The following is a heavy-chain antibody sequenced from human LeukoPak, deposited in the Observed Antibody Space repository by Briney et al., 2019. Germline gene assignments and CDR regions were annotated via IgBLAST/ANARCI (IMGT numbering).Heavy chain of an antibody. D-gene: IGHD3-22*01. Sequence: RASVKVSCKVSGYTLTELSMHWVRQAPGKGLEWMGGLDPEDGETIYAQKFQGRVTMTEDTSTDTAYMELSSLRSEDTAVYYCATDRVRKEYYDSSGYLYYFDYWGQGTLVTVSS. V-gene: IGHV1-24*01. CDR1: GYTLTELS. J-gene: IGHJ4*02. CDR3: ATDRVRKEYYDSSGYLYYFDY. CDR2: LDPEDGET.